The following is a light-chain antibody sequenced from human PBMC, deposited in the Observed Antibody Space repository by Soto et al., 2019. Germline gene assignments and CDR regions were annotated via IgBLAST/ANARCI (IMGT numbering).Light chain of an antibody. CDR1: QSISSY. Sequence: DIQMTQSPSSLSASVGDRVTITCRPSQSISSYLNWYQQKPGKAPKLLTYAASSLQSGVPSRFSGSGSGTDFTLTISSLQPEDFATYYCQQSYSTPQTFGQGTKVDIK. V-gene: IGKV1-39*01. CDR2: AAS. CDR3: QQSYSTPQT. J-gene: IGKJ1*01.